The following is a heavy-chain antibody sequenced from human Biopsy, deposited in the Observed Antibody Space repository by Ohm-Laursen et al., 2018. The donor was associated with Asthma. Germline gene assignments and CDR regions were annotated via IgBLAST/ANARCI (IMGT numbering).Heavy chain of an antibody. CDR3: VRHQYSSSWSTFDY. CDR1: GGSITSSSYY. Sequence: ETLSLTCPVSGGSITSSSYYWGWIRQPPGKGMEWIGSMYHSGSPYYHPSLKSRATISVDTSKNQLSLKMSSVTAADTAVYFCVRHQYSSSWSTFDYWGQGALVTVSS. V-gene: IGHV4-39*01. D-gene: IGHD3-22*01. CDR2: MYHSGSP. J-gene: IGHJ4*02.